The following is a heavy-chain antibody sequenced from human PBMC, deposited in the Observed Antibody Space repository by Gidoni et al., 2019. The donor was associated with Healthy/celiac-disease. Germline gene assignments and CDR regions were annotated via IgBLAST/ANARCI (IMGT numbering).Heavy chain of an antibody. CDR3: ARAPPARRGQWLVGGGLDY. J-gene: IGHJ4*02. V-gene: IGHV4-34*01. D-gene: IGHD6-19*01. CDR2: INHRGST. Sequence: QVPLQQWGAGRLKPSATRSLTCAVYGASVSAYYWSWIRQPPGKGLVWIGEINHRGSTTYNPSLKSRVTISVDTSNTQFSLKLSSVTAADTAVYYCARAPPARRGQWLVGGGLDYWGQGTLVTVSS. CDR1: GASVSAYY.